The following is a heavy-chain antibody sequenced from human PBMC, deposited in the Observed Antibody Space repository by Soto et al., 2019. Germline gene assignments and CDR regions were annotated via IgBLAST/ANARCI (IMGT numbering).Heavy chain of an antibody. J-gene: IGHJ4*02. CDR3: AKVEGYCSSTSCYSFDY. V-gene: IGHV3-30*18. D-gene: IGHD2-2*01. CDR2: ISYDGSNK. CDR1: GFTFSSYG. Sequence: ESGGGVVQPGRSLRLSCAASGFTFSSYGMHWVRQAPGKGLEWVAVISYDGSNKYYADSVKGRFTISRDNSKNTLYLQMNSLRAEDTAVYYCAKVEGYCSSTSCYSFDYWGQGTLVTVSS.